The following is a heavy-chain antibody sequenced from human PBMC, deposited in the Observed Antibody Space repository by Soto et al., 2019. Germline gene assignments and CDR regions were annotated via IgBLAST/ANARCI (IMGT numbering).Heavy chain of an antibody. D-gene: IGHD2-15*01. CDR1: GGTFSSYA. CDR2: IIPIFGTA. J-gene: IGHJ5*02. CDR3: ARHREYCSGGSCYPAPYNWFDP. Sequence: SVKVSCKASGGTFSSYAISWVRQAPGQGLEWMGGIIPIFGTANYAQKFQGRVTITADESTSTAYMELSSLRSEDTAVYYCARHREYCSGGSCYPAPYNWFDPWGQGTLVTVSS. V-gene: IGHV1-69*13.